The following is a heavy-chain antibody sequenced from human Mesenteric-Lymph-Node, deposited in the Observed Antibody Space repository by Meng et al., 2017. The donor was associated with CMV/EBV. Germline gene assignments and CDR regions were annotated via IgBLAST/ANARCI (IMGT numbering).Heavy chain of an antibody. D-gene: IGHD3-3*01. Sequence: FTCSDYGMHWVRQAPGKGLEWVAFIRYDGSNKYYADSVKGRFTISRDNSKTTVYLQMNSLRAEDTAVYYCAKPPYDFWSGPGGWFDPWGQGTLVTVSS. CDR3: AKPPYDFWSGPGGWFDP. V-gene: IGHV3-30*02. J-gene: IGHJ5*02. CDR2: IRYDGSNK. CDR1: FTCSDYG.